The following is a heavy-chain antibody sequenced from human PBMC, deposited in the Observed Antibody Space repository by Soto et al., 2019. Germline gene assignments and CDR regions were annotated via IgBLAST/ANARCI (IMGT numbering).Heavy chain of an antibody. D-gene: IGHD2-8*01. CDR1: GGSISSSSYY. Sequence: SETLSLTCTVSGGSISSSSYYWGWIRQPPGKGLEWIGSIYYSGSTYYNPSLKSRVTISADTSKNQFSLNLSSVTAADTAVYYCARTLRCTNGICYLPTYYGMDVWGQGTTVTVSS. J-gene: IGHJ6*02. CDR3: ARTLRCTNGICYLPTYYGMDV. V-gene: IGHV4-39*01. CDR2: IYYSGST.